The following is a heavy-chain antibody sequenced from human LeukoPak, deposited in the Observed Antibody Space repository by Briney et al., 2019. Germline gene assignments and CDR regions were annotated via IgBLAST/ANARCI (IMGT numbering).Heavy chain of an antibody. J-gene: IGHJ4*02. Sequence: PGESLKISCKGSGYSFTSYWISWVRQMPGKGLEWMGRIDPSDSYTNYSPSFQGHVTISVDMSISTAYLQWSSLKASDTAMYYCARRLQRHFDYWGQGTLVTVSS. D-gene: IGHD2-15*01. CDR1: GYSFTSYW. CDR2: IDPSDSYT. CDR3: ARRLQRHFDY. V-gene: IGHV5-10-1*01.